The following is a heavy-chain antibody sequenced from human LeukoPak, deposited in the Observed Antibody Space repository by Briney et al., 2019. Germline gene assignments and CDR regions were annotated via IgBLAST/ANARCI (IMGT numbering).Heavy chain of an antibody. CDR3: ARVMSRGVAVAGHFDY. CDR2: IYYSGST. Sequence: PSETLSLTCTVSGGSISSYYWSWIRQPPGKGLEWIGYIYYSGSTNYNPSLKSRVTISVDTSKNQFSLKLSSVTAADTAVYYCARVMSRGVAVAGHFDYWGQGTLVTVSS. V-gene: IGHV4-59*01. J-gene: IGHJ4*02. CDR1: GGSISSYY. D-gene: IGHD6-19*01.